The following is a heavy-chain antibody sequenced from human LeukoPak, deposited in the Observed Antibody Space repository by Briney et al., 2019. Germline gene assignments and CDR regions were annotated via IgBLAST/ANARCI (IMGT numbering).Heavy chain of an antibody. Sequence: QPGGSLRLSCAASGFTFSSYAMHWVRQAPGKGLEWVAVISYDGSNKYYADSVKGRFTISRDNSKNTLYLQMNSLRAEDTAVYYCARTRGYSYGYVDYWGQGTLVIVSS. CDR1: GFTFSSYA. CDR3: ARTRGYSYGYVDY. J-gene: IGHJ4*02. V-gene: IGHV3-30-3*01. CDR2: ISYDGSNK. D-gene: IGHD5-18*01.